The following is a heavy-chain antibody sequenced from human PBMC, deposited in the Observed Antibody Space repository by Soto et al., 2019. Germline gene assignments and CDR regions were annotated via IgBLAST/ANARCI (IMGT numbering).Heavy chain of an antibody. CDR1: GGSISSYY. Sequence: QVQLQESGPGLVKPSATLSLTCTVSGGSISSYYWSWIRQPPGKGLEWIGCIYYSGSTNYNPSLKSRVTISVDTSKNQFSLKLSSVTAADTAVYYCARVWGGAFDIWGEGTMVTVSS. CDR3: ARVWGGAFDI. CDR2: IYYSGST. J-gene: IGHJ3*02. D-gene: IGHD3-10*01. V-gene: IGHV4-59*01.